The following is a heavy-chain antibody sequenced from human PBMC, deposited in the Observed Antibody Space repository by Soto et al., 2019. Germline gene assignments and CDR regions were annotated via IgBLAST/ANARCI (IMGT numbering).Heavy chain of an antibody. D-gene: IGHD6-19*01. CDR2: ISSSGTSA. V-gene: IGHV3-11*05. J-gene: IGHJ4*02. Sequence: QVQLEESGGGLVKPGGSLRLSFAASGFTFSAVYISWIRQAPNKGLEYISYISSSGTSANYADSVKGRFTISRDNAKSSLYLQMNSLRAEDTAVYYCARDRGAVTGQYFDYWGQGALVTVSS. CDR1: GFTFSAVY. CDR3: ARDRGAVTGQYFDY.